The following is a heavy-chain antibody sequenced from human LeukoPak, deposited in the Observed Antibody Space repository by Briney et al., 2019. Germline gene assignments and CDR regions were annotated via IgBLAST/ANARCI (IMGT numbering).Heavy chain of an antibody. CDR2: INHSGST. CDR3: AGWVNWFDP. J-gene: IGHJ5*02. CDR1: GVSFSGYY. V-gene: IGHV4-34*01. D-gene: IGHD6-13*01. Sequence: PSETLSLTCAVYGVSFSGYYWSWIRQPPGKGLEWIGEINHSGSTNYNPSLKSRVTISVDTSKNQFSLKLSSVTAADTAVYYCAGWVNWFDPWGQGTLVTVSS.